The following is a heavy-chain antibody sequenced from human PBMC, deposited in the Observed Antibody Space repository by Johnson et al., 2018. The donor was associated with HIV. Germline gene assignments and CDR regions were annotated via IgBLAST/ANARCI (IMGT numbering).Heavy chain of an antibody. CDR2: IWYDGSNK. CDR3: ARGSRYTYDNDAFDI. Sequence: VQLVESGGGVVQPGRSLRLSCAASGFIFSSYGMHWVRQAPGKGLEWVAVIWYDGSNKYYADSVKGRFTISRDNSKNTLYLQMNSLRAEDAAVYYCARGSRYTYDNDAFDIWGQGTMVTVSS. CDR1: GFIFSSYG. V-gene: IGHV3-33*01. D-gene: IGHD1-14*01. J-gene: IGHJ3*02.